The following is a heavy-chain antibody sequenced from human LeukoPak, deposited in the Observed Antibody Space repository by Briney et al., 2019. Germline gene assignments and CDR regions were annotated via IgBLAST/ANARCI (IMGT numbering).Heavy chain of an antibody. V-gene: IGHV1-69*04. D-gene: IGHD3-9*01. CDR3: ARGGGVDILTGFQY. J-gene: IGHJ4*02. Sequence: SVKVSCKASGGTFTNYAINWVRQAPGQGLEWMGRIIPILDVTNFAQKFQGRVTITADQSTSTAYMELSSLRSEDTAVYYCARGGGVDILTGFQYWGQGTLVTVSS. CDR1: GGTFTNYA. CDR2: IIPILDVT.